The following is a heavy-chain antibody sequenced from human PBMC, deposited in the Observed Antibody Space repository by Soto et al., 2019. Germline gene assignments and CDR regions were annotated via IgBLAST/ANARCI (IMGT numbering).Heavy chain of an antibody. Sequence: SETLSLTCTVSGVSISSFHWSWIRQPPGKGLEWIGYIYYIGSPNYSPSLKSRVTISIDTSKNQLSLRLGSVTAADTAVYYCARAIAGRSDVFDYWGQGTLVTV. CDR2: IYYIGSP. D-gene: IGHD6-6*01. J-gene: IGHJ4*02. V-gene: IGHV4-59*01. CDR3: ARAIAGRSDVFDY. CDR1: GVSISSFH.